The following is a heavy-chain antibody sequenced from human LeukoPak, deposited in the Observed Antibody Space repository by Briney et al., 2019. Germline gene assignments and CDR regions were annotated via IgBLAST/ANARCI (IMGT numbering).Heavy chain of an antibody. D-gene: IGHD3-22*01. J-gene: IGHJ5*02. Sequence: SGPTLVNPTQTLTLTCTFSGFSLSTSGMCVSWIRQPPGKAPEWLARIDWDDDKYYSTSLKARLTISKDTSKNQVVLTMTNMDPVDTATYYCARIRLGYYYDSSGFDPWGQGTLVTVSS. CDR2: IDWDDDK. CDR1: GFSLSTSGMC. CDR3: ARIRLGYYYDSSGFDP. V-gene: IGHV2-70*11.